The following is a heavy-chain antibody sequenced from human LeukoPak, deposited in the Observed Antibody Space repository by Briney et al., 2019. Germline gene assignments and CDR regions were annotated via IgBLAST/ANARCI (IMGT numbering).Heavy chain of an antibody. V-gene: IGHV3-23*01. CDR3: AKDPTMIVVVIPDY. CDR1: GFTFSSYG. Sequence: GGSLRLSCAASGFTFSSYGMHWVRQAPGKGLEWVSAISGSGGSTYYADSVKGRFTISRDNSKNTLYLQTNSLRAEDTAVYYCAKDPTMIVVVIPDYWGQGTLVTVSS. J-gene: IGHJ4*02. D-gene: IGHD3-22*01. CDR2: ISGSGGST.